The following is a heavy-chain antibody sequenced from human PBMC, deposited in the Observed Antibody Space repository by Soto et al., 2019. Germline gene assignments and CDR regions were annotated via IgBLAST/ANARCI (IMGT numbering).Heavy chain of an antibody. CDR3: ARDLYYYGSGTYSGGY. D-gene: IGHD3-10*01. CDR1: GYTFTNYG. CDR2: ISAYNGNT. J-gene: IGHJ4*02. Sequence: QVQLVQSGAEVKKPGASVKVSCKASGYTFTNYGFTWVRQAPGQGLEWMGWISAYNGNTNYAQKLQGRVTMTTDTSTSTAYMELRSRTSDDTAVYYCARDLYYYGSGTYSGGYWGQGTLVTVSS. V-gene: IGHV1-18*01.